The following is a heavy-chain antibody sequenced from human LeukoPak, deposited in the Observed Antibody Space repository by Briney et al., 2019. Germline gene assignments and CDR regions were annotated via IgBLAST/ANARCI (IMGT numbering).Heavy chain of an antibody. D-gene: IGHD3-22*01. Sequence: GGSLRLSCAASGFTVSSNYMSWVRQAPGKGLEWVSVIYSGGSTYYADSVKGRFTISRDNSKNTLYLQMNSLRAEDTAVYYCAKANWRNYYDSSGYYYSYWYFDLWGRGTLVTVSS. J-gene: IGHJ2*01. CDR3: AKANWRNYYDSSGYYYSYWYFDL. CDR1: GFTVSSNY. V-gene: IGHV3-53*01. CDR2: IYSGGST.